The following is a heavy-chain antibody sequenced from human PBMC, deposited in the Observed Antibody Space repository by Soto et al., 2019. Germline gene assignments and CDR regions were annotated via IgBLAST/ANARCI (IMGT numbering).Heavy chain of an antibody. V-gene: IGHV3-49*03. CDR1: GFTFGDYA. Sequence: GGSLRLSYTASGFTFGDYAMSWFRQAPGKGLEWVGFIRSKAYGGTTEYAASVKGRFTISRDDSKSIAYLQMNSLKTEDTAVYYCSTNYYDSSGYDNWFDPWGQGTLVTVSS. CDR3: STNYYDSSGYDNWFDP. D-gene: IGHD3-22*01. CDR2: IRSKAYGGTT. J-gene: IGHJ5*02.